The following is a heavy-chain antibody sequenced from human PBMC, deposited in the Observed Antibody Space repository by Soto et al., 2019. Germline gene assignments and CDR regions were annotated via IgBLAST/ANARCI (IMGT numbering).Heavy chain of an antibody. V-gene: IGHV1-69*01. D-gene: IGHD6-13*01. CDR2: IIAMSGTV. CDR1: GGTFSDYV. J-gene: IGHJ5*02. CDR3: AREAGYNWFDP. Sequence: QVQLMQSGSEVKRPGSSVRVSCKAVGGTFSDYVISWVRQAPGQGLEWMGGIIAMSGTVNNAQKFQDRVTITADESTSTAYMELSSLRSEDTAIYYCAREAGYNWFDPWGQGTLVTVSS.